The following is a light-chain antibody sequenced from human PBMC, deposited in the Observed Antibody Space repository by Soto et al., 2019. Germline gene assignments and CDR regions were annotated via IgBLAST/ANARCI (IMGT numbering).Light chain of an antibody. J-gene: IGKJ1*01. CDR3: QQYNSFSWT. V-gene: IGKV1-5*03. Sequence: DIQMTQSPYTLTASVGDRVTITCRASQSISSWLAWYQQKPGKAPKLLIYKASTLESGVPSRFSGSGSGTEFTLTICSLHPDYFATCDCQQYNSFSWTFGQGTKVDIK. CDR1: QSISSW. CDR2: KAS.